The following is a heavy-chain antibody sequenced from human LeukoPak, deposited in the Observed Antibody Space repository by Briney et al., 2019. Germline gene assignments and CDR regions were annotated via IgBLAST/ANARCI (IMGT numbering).Heavy chain of an antibody. Sequence: GGSLRLFCAASGFTFSRYGMSWVRQAPGKGLEWVSALSRSGGDTYYADSVKSRFTISRDNSKNTLYLQMNSLRAEDTAVYYCAKRSDYGGNSNYFDFWGQGTLVTVSS. J-gene: IGHJ4*02. V-gene: IGHV3-23*01. CDR3: AKRSDYGGNSNYFDF. CDR2: LSRSGGDT. D-gene: IGHD4-23*01. CDR1: GFTFSRYG.